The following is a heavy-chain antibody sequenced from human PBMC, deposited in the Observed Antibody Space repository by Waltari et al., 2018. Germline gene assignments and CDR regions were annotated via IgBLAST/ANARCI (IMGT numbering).Heavy chain of an antibody. CDR3: ARDSGYSGYNSYSFDY. D-gene: IGHD5-12*01. CDR1: GFTFSSYW. CDR2: IKQDGSVK. Sequence: EVQLVESGGGLVQPGGSLRLSCAASGFTFSSYWMTWVRQAPGKGLECVANIKQDGSVKYYVDSVGGRFTIARDNAKNSLYLQMNILRAVDTAVYYCARDSGYSGYNSYSFDYWGQGTLVTVSS. J-gene: IGHJ4*02. V-gene: IGHV3-7*01.